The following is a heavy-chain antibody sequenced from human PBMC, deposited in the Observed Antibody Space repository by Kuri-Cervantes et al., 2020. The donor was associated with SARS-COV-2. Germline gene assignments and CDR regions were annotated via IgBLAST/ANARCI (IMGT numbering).Heavy chain of an antibody. CDR2: IYTSGRT. D-gene: IGHD1-26*01. J-gene: IGHJ6*03. CDR1: GGSINSACYF. CDR3: ASVSRLGGAAKQYYYYYMDV. V-gene: IGHV4-61*02. Sequence: SETLSLTCTVSGGSINSACYFWNWIRQPAGKGLEWIGRIYTSGRTNYNPSLKSRVTMSVDTSKNQFSLKLTSVTAADTAAYYCASVSRLGGAAKQYYYYYMDVWGKGTTVTVSS.